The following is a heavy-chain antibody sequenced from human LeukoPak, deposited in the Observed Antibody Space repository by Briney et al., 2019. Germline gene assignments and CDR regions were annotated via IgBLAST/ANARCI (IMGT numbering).Heavy chain of an antibody. D-gene: IGHD5-12*01. J-gene: IGHJ6*03. CDR2: ISSSGSYI. Sequence: PGGSLRLSCAASGFTFSSYSMNWVRQAPGKGLEWVSSISSSGSYIYYADSVKGRFTISRDNAKNSLYLQMNSLRAEDTAVYYCAREHSGYDFPGRDYYYMDVWGKGTTVTVSS. V-gene: IGHV3-21*01. CDR3: AREHSGYDFPGRDYYYMDV. CDR1: GFTFSSYS.